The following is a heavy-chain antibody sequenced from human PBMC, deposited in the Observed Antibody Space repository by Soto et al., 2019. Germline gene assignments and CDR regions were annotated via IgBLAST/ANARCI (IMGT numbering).Heavy chain of an antibody. CDR1: GFIFSNYG. CDR2: ISYDGSLR. V-gene: IGHV3-30*03. J-gene: IGHJ4*02. Sequence: QVQLVESGGGVVQPGTSLRLSCATSGFIFSNYGLQWVRQAPGRGLEWVAVISYDGSLRYYAGSVEGRFTISRDTSKNTLYLQMTSLRTEDTAVYYCGREGKVKISCTWGRDYCGQGTLVTVSS. CDR3: GREGKVKISCTWGRDY. D-gene: IGHD7-27*01.